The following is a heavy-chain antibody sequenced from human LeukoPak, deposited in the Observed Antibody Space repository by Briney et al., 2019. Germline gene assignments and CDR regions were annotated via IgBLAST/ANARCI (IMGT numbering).Heavy chain of an antibody. Sequence: PGESLKISCKGSGYKFSTYWIGWVRQMPGKGVEWMGVIYPSDSDTRYSLSFKGQVTISVDTSISTAYLQWSSLKASDTAMYYRARHIVRSGSYYGDYWGQGTLVTVSS. J-gene: IGHJ4*02. CDR1: GYKFSTYW. V-gene: IGHV5-51*01. CDR2: IYPSDSDT. CDR3: ARHIVRSGSYYGDY. D-gene: IGHD1-26*01.